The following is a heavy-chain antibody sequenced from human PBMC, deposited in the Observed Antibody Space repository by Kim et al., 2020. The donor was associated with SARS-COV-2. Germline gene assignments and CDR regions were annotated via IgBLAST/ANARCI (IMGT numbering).Heavy chain of an antibody. D-gene: IGHD2-15*01. CDR2: ISPLNGKT. J-gene: IGHJ6*01. Sequence: ASVKVSCKASGYTFTSQGINWVRQAPGQGPEWMGWISPLNGKTKFAQKFQGRVVMTRETSTKTVEMELRSLTSDDTAVYYCARDGGITRGIDVWGQGT. V-gene: IGHV1-18*01. CDR1: GYTFTSQG. CDR3: ARDGGITRGIDV.